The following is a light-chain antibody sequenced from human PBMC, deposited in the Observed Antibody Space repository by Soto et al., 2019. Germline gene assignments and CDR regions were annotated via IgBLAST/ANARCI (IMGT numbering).Light chain of an antibody. V-gene: IGLV2-14*01. CDR2: EVS. J-gene: IGLJ3*02. CDR1: SSDVGAYDY. Sequence: QSALTQPASVSGSPGQSITISCTGTSSDVGAYDYVSWYQQHPDKAPKLMIFEVSDRPSGVSNRFSGSNSGNTASLTISGLQADDEADYFCSSYTSNRTLVFGGGTKLTVL. CDR3: SSYTSNRTLV.